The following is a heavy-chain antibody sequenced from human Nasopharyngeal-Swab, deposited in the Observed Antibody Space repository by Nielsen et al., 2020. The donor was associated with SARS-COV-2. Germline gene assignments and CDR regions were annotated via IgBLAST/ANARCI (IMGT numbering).Heavy chain of an antibody. D-gene: IGHD6-13*01. CDR3: ARALSIISSSWRVGYYYYGMDV. Sequence: GGSLRLSCAASGFTFSSYGMHWVRQAPGKGLEWVAVIWYDGSNKYYADSVKGRFTISRDNSKNTLYLQMNSLRAEDTAVYYCARALSIISSSWRVGYYYYGMDVWGQGTTVTVSS. V-gene: IGHV3-33*01. CDR1: GFTFSSYG. J-gene: IGHJ6*02. CDR2: IWYDGSNK.